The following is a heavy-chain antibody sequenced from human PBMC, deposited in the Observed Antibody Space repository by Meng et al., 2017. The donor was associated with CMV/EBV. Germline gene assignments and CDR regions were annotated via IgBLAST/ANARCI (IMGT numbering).Heavy chain of an antibody. Sequence: CKGSGYSFTSSWIGWVRQMPGKGLEWMGIIYPGDSDTRYSPSFQGQVTISADKSISTAYLQWSSLKASDTAMYYCASTTGNDIGYFDYWGQGTLVTVSS. CDR1: GYSFTSSW. CDR3: ASTTGNDIGYFDY. D-gene: IGHD1-1*01. J-gene: IGHJ4*02. CDR2: IYPGDSDT. V-gene: IGHV5-51*01.